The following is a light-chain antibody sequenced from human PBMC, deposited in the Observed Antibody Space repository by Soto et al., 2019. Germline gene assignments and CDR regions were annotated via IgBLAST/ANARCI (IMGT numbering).Light chain of an antibody. CDR3: ETWDSNTVV. V-gene: IGLV4-60*03. J-gene: IGLJ2*01. CDR1: SGHSSYI. Sequence: QSVLTQSSSASASLGSSVKLTCTLSSGHSSYIIAWHQQQPGKAHRYLMKLEGSGSYNKGSAVPDRFSGSSSGADLYLTISNLQSEDEDDYYCETWDSNTVVFGGGTKLTVL. CDR2: LEGSGSY.